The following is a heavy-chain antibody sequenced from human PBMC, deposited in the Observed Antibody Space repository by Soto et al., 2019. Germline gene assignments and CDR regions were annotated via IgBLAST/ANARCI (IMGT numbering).Heavy chain of an antibody. D-gene: IGHD3-10*01. CDR1: GGAVSSGSDY. V-gene: IGHV4-61*01. CDR2: VYYSGST. CDR3: ARVGTRGLENWFDP. J-gene: IGHJ5*02. Sequence: SETLSLTCTVSGGAVSSGSDYWCWIRQPPGKGLEWIGFVYYSGSTNYNPSVKSRVTISVDTSKHQFSLKLSSVTAADTAVYYSARVGTRGLENWFDPSGRGTLVTVSS.